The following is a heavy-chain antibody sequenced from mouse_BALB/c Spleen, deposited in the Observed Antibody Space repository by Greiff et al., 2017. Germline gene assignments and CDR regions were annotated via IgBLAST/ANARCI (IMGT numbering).Heavy chain of an antibody. Sequence: VQLQQSGAELVKPGASVKLSCTASGFNIKDTYMHWVKQRPEQGLEWIGRIDPANGNTKYDPKFQGKATITADTSSNTAYLQLSSLTSEDTAVYYCARYDYDRGWFAYWGQGTLVTVSA. J-gene: IGHJ3*01. D-gene: IGHD2-4*01. CDR1: GFNIKDTY. V-gene: IGHV14-3*02. CDR2: IDPANGNT. CDR3: ARYDYDRGWFAY.